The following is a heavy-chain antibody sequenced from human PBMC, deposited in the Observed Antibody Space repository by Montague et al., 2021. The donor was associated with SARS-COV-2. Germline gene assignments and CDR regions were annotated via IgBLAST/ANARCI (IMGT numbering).Heavy chain of an antibody. CDR3: ARQPYLASAYYFDY. CDR2: IFHSGST. CDR1: GGSITDINYY. J-gene: IGHJ4*02. V-gene: IGHV4-39*07. D-gene: IGHD3-10*01. Sequence: SETLSLTCTVSGGSITDINYYWGWIRQPPGKGLKWIGNIFHSGSTYYNPSLRSRVAISIDTSRDQFSLSLTSITAADTAVYYCARQPYLASAYYFDYWGLGTLVTVSS.